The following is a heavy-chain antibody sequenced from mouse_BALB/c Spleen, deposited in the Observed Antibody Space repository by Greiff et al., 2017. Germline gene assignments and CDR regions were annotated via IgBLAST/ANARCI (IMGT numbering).Heavy chain of an antibody. V-gene: IGHV1S126*01. CDR3: ARTLPWFAY. CDR2: IDPSDSET. Sequence: VKLVESGPQLVRPGASVKISCKASGYSFTSYWMHWVKQRPGQGLEWIGMIDPSDSETRLNQKFKDKATLTVDKSSSTAYMQLSSPTSEDSAVYYCARTLPWFAYWGQGTLVTVSA. J-gene: IGHJ3*01. CDR1: GYSFTSYW.